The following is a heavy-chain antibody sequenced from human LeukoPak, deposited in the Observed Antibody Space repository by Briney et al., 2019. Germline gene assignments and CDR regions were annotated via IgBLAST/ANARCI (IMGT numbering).Heavy chain of an antibody. Sequence: PSETLSLTCAVYGGSFSGYYWSWIRQPPGKGLEWIGEINHSGSTNYNPSLKSRVTISVDTSKSQFSLKLGSVTAADTAVYYCARHPYYYGSGSYLLDYWGQGTLVTVSS. J-gene: IGHJ4*02. V-gene: IGHV4-34*01. CDR2: INHSGST. D-gene: IGHD3-10*01. CDR1: GGSFSGYY. CDR3: ARHPYYYGSGSYLLDY.